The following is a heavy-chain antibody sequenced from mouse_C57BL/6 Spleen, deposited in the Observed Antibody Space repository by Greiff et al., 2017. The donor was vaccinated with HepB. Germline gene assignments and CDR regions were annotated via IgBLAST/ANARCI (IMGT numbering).Heavy chain of an antibody. D-gene: IGHD2-4*01. CDR1: GFTFSSYA. CDR2: ISDGGSYT. V-gene: IGHV5-4*01. CDR3: ARDSMITTTFSYYFDY. J-gene: IGHJ2*01. Sequence: DVMLVESGGGLVKPGGSLKLSCAASGFTFSSYAMSWVRQTPEKRLEWVATISDGGSYTYYPDNVKGRFTISRDNAKNNLYLQMSHLKSEDTAMYYCARDSMITTTFSYYFDYWGQGTTLTVSS.